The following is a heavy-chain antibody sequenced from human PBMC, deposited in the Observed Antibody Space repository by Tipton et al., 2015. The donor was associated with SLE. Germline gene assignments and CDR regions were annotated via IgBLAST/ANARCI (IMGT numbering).Heavy chain of an antibody. CDR1: GGSFSGYY. J-gene: IGHJ3*02. CDR3: ARDPGIAVAGNSDAFDI. CDR2: INHSGST. V-gene: IGHV4-34*01. D-gene: IGHD6-19*01. Sequence: LRLSCAVYGGSFSGYYWSWIRQPPGKGLEWIGEINHSGSTNYNPSLKSRVTISVDTSKNQFSLKLSSVTAEDTAVYYCARDPGIAVAGNSDAFDIWGQGTMVTVSS.